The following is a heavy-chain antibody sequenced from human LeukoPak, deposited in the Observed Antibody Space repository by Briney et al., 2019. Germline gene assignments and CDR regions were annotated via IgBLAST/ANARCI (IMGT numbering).Heavy chain of an antibody. CDR1: GFTFGDYT. CDR2: IRSKAYGGTT. D-gene: IGHD3-22*01. Sequence: GRSLRLSCTASGFTFGDYTMSWVRQAPGKGLEWVGFIRSKAYGGTTEYVASVKGRFTISRDDSKSIAYLQLNSLKTEDTAVYYCTRDMYYYDSSGTSYWGQGTLVTVSS. V-gene: IGHV3-49*04. CDR3: TRDMYYYDSSGTSY. J-gene: IGHJ4*02.